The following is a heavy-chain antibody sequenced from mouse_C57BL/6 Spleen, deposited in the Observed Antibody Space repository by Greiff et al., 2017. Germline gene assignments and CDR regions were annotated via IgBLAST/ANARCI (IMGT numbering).Heavy chain of an antibody. Sequence: EVQLQQSGPGLVKPSPSLSLTCSVTGYSITSGYYWNWIRQFPGNKLECMGYISYDGSNNYNPSLKNRISITRDPSKNQFFLKLNSVTTEDTATYYCARDEGIRRVFADWGQGTLVTVAA. D-gene: IGHD2-4*01. V-gene: IGHV3-6*01. CDR2: ISYDGSN. J-gene: IGHJ3*01. CDR1: GYSITSGYY. CDR3: ARDEGIRRVFAD.